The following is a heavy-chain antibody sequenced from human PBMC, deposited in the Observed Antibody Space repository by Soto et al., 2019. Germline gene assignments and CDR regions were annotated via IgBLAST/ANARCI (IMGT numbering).Heavy chain of an antibody. CDR3: AHRRSGYSSGRDWFDP. Sequence: QITLKESGPTLVKPTQTLTLTCTFSGFSLSTSGVGVGWIRQPPGKALEWLALIYWDDDKRYSPSLKSRLTISKDTSKNQVVLTMTNMDPVDTATYYCAHRRSGYSSGRDWFDPWGQGTLVTVSS. D-gene: IGHD6-19*01. V-gene: IGHV2-5*02. J-gene: IGHJ5*02. CDR1: GFSLSTSGVG. CDR2: IYWDDDK.